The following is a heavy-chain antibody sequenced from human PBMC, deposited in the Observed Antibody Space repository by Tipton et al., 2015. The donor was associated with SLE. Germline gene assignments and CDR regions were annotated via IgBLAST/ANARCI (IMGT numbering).Heavy chain of an antibody. D-gene: IGHD2-15*01. V-gene: IGHV4-34*01. CDR3: AGASSEYFQH. J-gene: IGHJ1*01. CDR1: GGSFSDYY. CDR2: INHSGST. Sequence: TLSLTCAVYGGSFSDYYWSWIRQPPGKGLEWIGEINHSGSTNYNPSLKSRVTMSVDTSKNQFSLKLTSVTAVDTAVYYCAGASSEYFQHWGQGTLVTVSS.